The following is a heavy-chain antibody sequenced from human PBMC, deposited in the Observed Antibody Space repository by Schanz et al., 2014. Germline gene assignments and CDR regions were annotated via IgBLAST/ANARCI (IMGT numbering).Heavy chain of an antibody. CDR1: GFTFSRYA. D-gene: IGHD2-21*01. V-gene: IGHV3-30*04. Sequence: QVQLVDSGGDLVKPGGSLRLSCAASGFTFSRYAMHWVRQAPGKGLEWVAVISNDGSDEHYADSVKGRFTISRDNSKNTLYLQMNSLRAEDTAVYYCARESPFGGDCFSHWGQGTLVTVSS. CDR3: ARESPFGGDCFSH. J-gene: IGHJ4*02. CDR2: ISNDGSDE.